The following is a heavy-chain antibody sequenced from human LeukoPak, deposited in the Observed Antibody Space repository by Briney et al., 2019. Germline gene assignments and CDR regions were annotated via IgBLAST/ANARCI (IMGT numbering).Heavy chain of an antibody. CDR1: GGTFSSYT. CDR2: ITPILGIA. J-gene: IGHJ4*02. V-gene: IGHV1-69*02. CDR3: ARSGYCSGGSCLY. D-gene: IGHD2-15*01. Sequence: SVKVSCKASGGTFSSYTISWVRQAPGQGLEWMGRITPILGIANYAQKFQGRVTITADKSTSTAYMELSSLRSEDTAVYYCARSGYCSGGSCLYWGQGTLVTVSS.